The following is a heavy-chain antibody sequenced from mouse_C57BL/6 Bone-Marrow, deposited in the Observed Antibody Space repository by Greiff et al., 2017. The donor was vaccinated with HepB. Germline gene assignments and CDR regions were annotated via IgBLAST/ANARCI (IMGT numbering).Heavy chain of an antibody. V-gene: IGHV3-6*01. J-gene: IGHJ3*01. Sequence: EVQLQQSGPGLVKPSQSLSLTCSVTGYSITSGYYWNWIRQFPGNKLEWMGYISYDGSNNYNPSLKNRISITRDTSKNQFFLKLNSVTTEDTATYYCASLITTVVHWGQGTLVTVSA. CDR1: GYSITSGYY. CDR2: ISYDGSN. CDR3: ASLITTVVH. D-gene: IGHD1-1*01.